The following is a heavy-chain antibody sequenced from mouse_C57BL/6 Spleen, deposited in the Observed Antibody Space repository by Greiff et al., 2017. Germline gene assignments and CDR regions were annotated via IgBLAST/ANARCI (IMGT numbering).Heavy chain of an antibody. CDR2: IYPRSGNT. CDR3: ARDLTTVVEANY. J-gene: IGHJ2*01. D-gene: IGHD1-1*01. Sequence: QVQLKESGAELARPGASVKLSCKASGYTFTSYGISWVKQRTGQGLEWIGEIYPRSGNTYYNEKFKGKATLTADKSSSTAYMELRSLTSEDSAVYFCARDLTTVVEANYWGQGTTLTVSS. V-gene: IGHV1-81*01. CDR1: GYTFTSYG.